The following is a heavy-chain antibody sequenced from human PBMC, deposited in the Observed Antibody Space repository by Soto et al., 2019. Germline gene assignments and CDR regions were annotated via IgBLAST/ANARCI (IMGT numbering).Heavy chain of an antibody. V-gene: IGHV3-48*01. CDR3: ARPYYDFWSGYSSDGFDD. CDR2: ISSSSSTI. J-gene: IGHJ4*02. CDR1: GFTFSSYS. D-gene: IGHD3-3*01. Sequence: EVQLVESGGGLVQPGGSLRLSCAASGFTFSSYSMNWVRQAPGKGLEWVSYISSSSSTIYYADSVKGRFTISRDNAKNYLYLQMNSLRAGDTAVYYCARPYYDFWSGYSSDGFDDWGQGTLVTVSS.